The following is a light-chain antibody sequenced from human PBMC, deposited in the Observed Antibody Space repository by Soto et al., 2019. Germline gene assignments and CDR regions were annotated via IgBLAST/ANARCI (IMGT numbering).Light chain of an antibody. J-gene: IGKJ1*01. V-gene: IGKV3-20*01. CDR3: QQYNSYWT. CDR1: QSVSSSY. Sequence: EIVLTQSPGTLSLSPGERATLSCRASQSVSSSYLAWYQQKRGQAPRLIIYGASIRATGIPDRFSGSGSGTDFTLTISRLEPDDFATYYCQQYNSYWTFGQGTKVEIK. CDR2: GAS.